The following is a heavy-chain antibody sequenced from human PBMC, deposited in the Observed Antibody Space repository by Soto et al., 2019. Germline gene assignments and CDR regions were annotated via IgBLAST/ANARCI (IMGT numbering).Heavy chain of an antibody. Sequence: SVKVSCKASGGTFSSYTISWVRQAPGQGLEWMGRIILILGIANYAQKFQGRVTITADKSTSTAYMELSSLRSEDTAVYYCARLGITTFGVYSMYYYGMDVWGQGTTVTVSS. J-gene: IGHJ6*02. CDR2: IILILGIA. D-gene: IGHD3-3*01. CDR3: ARLGITTFGVYSMYYYGMDV. V-gene: IGHV1-69*02. CDR1: GGTFSSYT.